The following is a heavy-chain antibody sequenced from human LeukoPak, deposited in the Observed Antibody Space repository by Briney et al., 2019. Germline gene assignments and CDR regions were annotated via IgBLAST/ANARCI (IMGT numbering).Heavy chain of an antibody. CDR2: INPNSGGT. Sequence: GASVKVSCKASGYTFTSYGISWVRQAPGQGLEWMGRINPNSGGTNYAQKFQGRVTMTRDTSISTAYMELSRLRSDDTAVYYCARVRKGDCNYDYWGQGTLVTASS. CDR3: ARVRKGDCNYDY. D-gene: IGHD1-7*01. J-gene: IGHJ4*02. V-gene: IGHV1-2*06. CDR1: GYTFTSYG.